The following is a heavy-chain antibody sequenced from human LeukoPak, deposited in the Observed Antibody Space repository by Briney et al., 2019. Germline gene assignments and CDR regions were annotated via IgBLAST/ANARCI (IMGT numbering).Heavy chain of an antibody. CDR2: MNPNSGNT. D-gene: IGHD4-23*01. CDR1: GYTFTSYD. CDR3: AVNAKPDDYGGNFAEY. V-gene: IGHV1-8*01. J-gene: IGHJ4*02. Sequence: ASVKVSCKASGYTFTSYDINWVRQATGQGLKWMGRMNPNSGNTGYAQKFQGRVTMTRNTSISTAYMELSSLRSEDTAVYYCAVNAKPDDYGGNFAEYWGQGTLVTVSS.